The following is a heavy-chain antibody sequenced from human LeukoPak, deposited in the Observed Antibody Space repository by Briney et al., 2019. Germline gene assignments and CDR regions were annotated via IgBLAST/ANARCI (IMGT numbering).Heavy chain of an antibody. CDR1: GFTFGVYT. CDR2: ISYDGGNK. V-gene: IGHV3-30-3*01. J-gene: IGHJ5*02. CDR3: ARDSSGWGGNNWFDP. D-gene: IGHD6-19*01. Sequence: PGGSLRLSCAASGFTFGVYTMHWVRQAPAKGLEWVAFISYDGGNKYYADSVKGRFTISRDNSKNTSYLEMNSLGDEDTAVYYCARDSSGWGGNNWFDPWGQGTLVTVSS.